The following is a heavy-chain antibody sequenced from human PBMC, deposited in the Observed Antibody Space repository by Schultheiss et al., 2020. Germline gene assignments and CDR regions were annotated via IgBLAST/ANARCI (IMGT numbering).Heavy chain of an antibody. CDR3: ARDQAYGDYGMDV. CDR1: GFTFSDYY. D-gene: IGHD4-17*01. CDR2: ISSSGSTI. V-gene: IGHV3-11*04. Sequence: GGSLRLSCAASGFTFSDYYMSWIRQAPGKGLEWVSYISSSGSTIYYADSVKGRFTISRDNAKNLLYLQMNSLRAEDTAVYYCARDQAYGDYGMDVWGQGTTVTVSS. J-gene: IGHJ6*02.